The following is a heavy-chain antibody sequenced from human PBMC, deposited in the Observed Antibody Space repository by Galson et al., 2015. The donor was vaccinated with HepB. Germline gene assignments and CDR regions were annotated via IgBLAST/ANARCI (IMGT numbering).Heavy chain of an antibody. D-gene: IGHD2-2*01. V-gene: IGHV3-7*03. CDR3: AREPYCSSTSCWNSIFDY. J-gene: IGHJ4*02. Sequence: SLRLSCAASGFTFSSYWMSWVRQAPGKGLEWVANIKQDGSEKYYVDSVKGRFTISRDNAKNSLYLQMNSLRAEDTAVYYCAREPYCSSTSCWNSIFDYWGQGTLVTVSS. CDR1: GFTFSSYW. CDR2: IKQDGSEK.